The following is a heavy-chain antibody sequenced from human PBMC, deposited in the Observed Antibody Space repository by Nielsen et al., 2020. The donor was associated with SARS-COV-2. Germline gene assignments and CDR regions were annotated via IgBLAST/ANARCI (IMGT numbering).Heavy chain of an antibody. CDR1: GGTFSSYA. CDR2: IIPIFGTA. V-gene: IGHV1-69*13. CDR3: ASPLTEVGEFNYYYYYYYMDV. Sequence: SVKVSCKASGGTFSSYAISWVRQAPGQGLEWMGGIIPIFGTANYAQKFQGRVTITADESTSTAYMELSSLRSEDTAVYYCASPLTEVGEFNYYYYYYYMDVWGKGTTVTVSS. D-gene: IGHD3-10*01. J-gene: IGHJ6*03.